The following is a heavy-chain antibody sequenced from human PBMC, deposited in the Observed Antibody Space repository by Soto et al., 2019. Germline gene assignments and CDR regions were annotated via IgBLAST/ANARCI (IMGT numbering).Heavy chain of an antibody. Sequence: GESLKISCKGSGYSFTSYWIGWVRQMPGKGLEWMGVIYPGDSDTRYSPSFQGQVTISADKSISTAYLQWSSLKASDTAMYYFARHWNHEDYYYYGMDVWGQGTTVTVSS. CDR2: IYPGDSDT. J-gene: IGHJ6*02. CDR1: GYSFTSYW. CDR3: ARHWNHEDYYYYGMDV. V-gene: IGHV5-51*01. D-gene: IGHD1-1*01.